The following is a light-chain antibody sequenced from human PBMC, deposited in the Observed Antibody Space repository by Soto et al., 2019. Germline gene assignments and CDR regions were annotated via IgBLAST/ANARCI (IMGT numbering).Light chain of an antibody. J-gene: IGLJ3*02. CDR2: DNS. CDR3: GTWDNSLSGGV. CDR1: SSNIGAHS. Sequence: QPVLTQPPSLSAAPGHQVTIFCSGSSSNIGAHSVSWYQQLPGTAPKLLIYDNSERPSGVPDRFSGSKSGTSATLGITGLQTGDEADYYCGTWDNSLSGGVFGGGTKVTVL. V-gene: IGLV1-51*02.